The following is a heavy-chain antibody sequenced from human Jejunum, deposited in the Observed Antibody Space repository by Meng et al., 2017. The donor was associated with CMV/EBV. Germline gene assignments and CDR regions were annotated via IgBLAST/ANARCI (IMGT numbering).Heavy chain of an antibody. CDR3: VRDPVVSGLDV. V-gene: IGHV3-48*04. D-gene: IGHD5/OR15-5a*01. J-gene: IGHJ6*02. CDR2: IGTGSTK. Sequence: ASEFILSIYSMGWVRQAPGKGLEWVAYIGTGSTKYYADSLAGRFTVSRDDAKNSLYLQMNSLRGEDTAVYFCVRDPVVSGLDVWGQGTTVTVSS. CDR1: EFILSIYS.